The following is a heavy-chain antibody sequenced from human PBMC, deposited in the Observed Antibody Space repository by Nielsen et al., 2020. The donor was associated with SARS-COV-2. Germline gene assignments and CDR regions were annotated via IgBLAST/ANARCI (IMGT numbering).Heavy chain of an antibody. Sequence: ASVKVSCKASGYTFTGYYMHWVRQAPGQGLEWMGWINPNSGGTNYAQKFQGRVTMTRDTSISTAYMELSRLRSDDTAVYYCARGLRFLEWLSPIDYWGQGTLVTVSS. CDR1: GYTFTGYY. V-gene: IGHV1-2*02. CDR3: ARGLRFLEWLSPIDY. J-gene: IGHJ4*02. D-gene: IGHD3-3*01. CDR2: INPNSGGT.